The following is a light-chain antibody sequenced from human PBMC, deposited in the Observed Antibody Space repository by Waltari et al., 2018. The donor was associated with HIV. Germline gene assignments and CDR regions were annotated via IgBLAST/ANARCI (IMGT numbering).Light chain of an antibody. CDR1: ALPTQY. V-gene: IGLV3-25*03. CDR2: KDT. Sequence: SSELTQPPSVSVSPGQTVRITCSGDALPTQYTSWYQQKPGQPPVLVMYKDTQRSSGTPEGVSGSSSGTTVTLTITAVRAEDEAYYYCQSGDNKLTSVFFGGGTRLTVL. J-gene: IGLJ2*01. CDR3: QSGDNKLTSVF.